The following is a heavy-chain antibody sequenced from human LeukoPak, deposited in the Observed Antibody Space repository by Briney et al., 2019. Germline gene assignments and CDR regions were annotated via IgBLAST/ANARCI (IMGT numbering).Heavy chain of an antibody. CDR3: ARDSPSIYYYYNMDV. CDR2: ILLDGSNK. CDR1: RFTFSSYA. Sequence: PGGSLRLSCAASRFTFSSYAMHWVRQAPGKGLEWVAVILLDGSNKYYADSVKGRFTISRDNAKKLLFLQLNTLRAGDTAVYYCARDSPSIYYYYNMDVWGQGTTVTVSS. J-gene: IGHJ6*02. V-gene: IGHV3-30*04. D-gene: IGHD2-21*01.